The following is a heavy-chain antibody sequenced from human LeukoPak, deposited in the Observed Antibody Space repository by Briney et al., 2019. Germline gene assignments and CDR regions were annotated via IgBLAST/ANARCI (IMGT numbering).Heavy chain of an antibody. V-gene: IGHV1-18*01. J-gene: IGHJ3*01. CDR3: ARDVFEGFGERVIDAFDL. CDR2: ISAYNGNT. D-gene: IGHD3-10*01. CDR1: GYRFITYG. Sequence: ASMKVSCKASGYRFITYGLSCVRQTPGQGLEWMGCISAYNGNTNFAPTPQSTVTMTPDTSTSTAYIGLWSLRSYETAVYNRARDVFEGFGERVIDAFDLWGQGKMVTVSS.